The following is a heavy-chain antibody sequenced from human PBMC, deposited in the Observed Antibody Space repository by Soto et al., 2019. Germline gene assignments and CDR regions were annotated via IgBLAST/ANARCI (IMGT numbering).Heavy chain of an antibody. Sequence: EVQLLESGGGLVQPGGSLRLSCVASGFTYSDYDMSWVRQASGKGLEWVSGISGGGDTTYYANSVKGRFTISRVNSKNTMYLQMNSLRAEDTAIYYCAKDPRGFANNYGGPNWFHPWGQGTLVTVSS. CDR2: ISGGGDTT. CDR3: AKDPRGFANNYGGPNWFHP. D-gene: IGHD4-17*01. CDR1: GFTYSDYD. J-gene: IGHJ5*02. V-gene: IGHV3-23*01.